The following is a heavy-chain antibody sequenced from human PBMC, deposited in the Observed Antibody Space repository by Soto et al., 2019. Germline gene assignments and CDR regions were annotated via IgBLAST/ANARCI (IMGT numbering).Heavy chain of an antibody. CDR2: ISPMFGAA. D-gene: IGHD3-10*01. CDR1: GGTFNTYA. J-gene: IGHJ4*02. CDR3: AREVQVHTPAFVY. Sequence: QVQLVQSGPEMKKPGSSVKVSCQSSGGTFNTYAMNWVRQAPGQGPEWMGDISPMFGAANYAPKFQGRVTITADESTGTSYMQLGSLTSQDTALYFCAREVQVHTPAFVYWGQGTLVTVSS. V-gene: IGHV1-69*19.